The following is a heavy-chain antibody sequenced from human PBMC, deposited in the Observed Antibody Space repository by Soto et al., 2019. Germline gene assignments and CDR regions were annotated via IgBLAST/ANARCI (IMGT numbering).Heavy chain of an antibody. Sequence: GKSLKISCKGSGYSFTSYWIGWVRQMPGKGLQWMGIIYPGDSDTRYSPSFQGQVTISADKSISTAYLQWSSLKASDTAMYYCARLPKYYDFWSGYGIRGGMDVWGQGTTVTVSS. CDR1: GYSFTSYW. J-gene: IGHJ6*02. V-gene: IGHV5-51*01. CDR2: IYPGDSDT. CDR3: ARLPKYYDFWSGYGIRGGMDV. D-gene: IGHD3-3*01.